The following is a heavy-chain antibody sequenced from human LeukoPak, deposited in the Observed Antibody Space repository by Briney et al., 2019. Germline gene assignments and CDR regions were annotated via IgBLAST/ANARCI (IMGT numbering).Heavy chain of an antibody. D-gene: IGHD2-2*01. CDR3: AKGSCSSPSCYVEFGY. Sequence: GGSLRLSCAASGFTFDDYAMHWVRQAPGKGLEWVSGISWNSGSIGYADSVKGRFTISRDNAKNSLYLQMNSLRAEDMALYYCAKGSCSSPSCYVEFGYWGQGTLVTVSS. V-gene: IGHV3-9*03. J-gene: IGHJ4*02. CDR1: GFTFDDYA. CDR2: ISWNSGSI.